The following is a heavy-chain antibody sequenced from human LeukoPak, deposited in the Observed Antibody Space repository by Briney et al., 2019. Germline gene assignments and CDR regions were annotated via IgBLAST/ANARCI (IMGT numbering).Heavy chain of an antibody. CDR1: GFTFSSYS. CDR3: ARGDSGSYPFDY. D-gene: IGHD1-26*01. J-gene: IGHJ4*02. Sequence: GGSLRLSCTASGFTFSSYSRNWVRQAPGEGLEWVSSISSSSSYIYYADSVKGRFTISRDNAKNSLYLQMNSLRAEDTAVYYCARGDSGSYPFDYWGLRTLVTVSS. V-gene: IGHV3-21*01. CDR2: ISSSSSYI.